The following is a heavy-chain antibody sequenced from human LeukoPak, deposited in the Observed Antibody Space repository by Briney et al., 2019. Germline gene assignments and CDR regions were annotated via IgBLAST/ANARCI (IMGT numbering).Heavy chain of an antibody. D-gene: IGHD3-3*01. CDR3: ARGGVLRFLEWLPYFDY. CDR2: ISYDGSNK. V-gene: IGHV3-30-3*01. J-gene: IGHJ4*02. CDR1: GFTFSSYA. Sequence: GRSLRLSCAASGFTFSSYAMHWVRQAPGKGLEWVAVISYDGSNKYYADSVKGRFTISRDNSKNTLYLQMNSLRAEDTAVYYCARGGVLRFLEWLPYFDYWGQGTLVTVSS.